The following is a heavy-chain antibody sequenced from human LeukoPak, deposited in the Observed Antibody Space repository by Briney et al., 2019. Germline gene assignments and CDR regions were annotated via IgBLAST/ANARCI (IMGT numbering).Heavy chain of an antibody. D-gene: IGHD2-2*01. Sequence: GGSLRLSCAASGFTFSSYGMHWVRQAPGKGLEWVAVISYDGSNKYYADSVKGRFTISRDNSKNTLYLQMNSLRAEDTAVYYCARSSNWDYGMDVWGQGTTVTVSS. J-gene: IGHJ6*02. CDR1: GFTFSSYG. CDR3: ARSSNWDYGMDV. V-gene: IGHV3-30*03. CDR2: ISYDGSNK.